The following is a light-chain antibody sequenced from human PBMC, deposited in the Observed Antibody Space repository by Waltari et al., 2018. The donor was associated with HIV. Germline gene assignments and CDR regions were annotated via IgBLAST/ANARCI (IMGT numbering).Light chain of an antibody. CDR2: GAS. J-gene: IGKJ1*01. CDR1: QSVSRN. Sequence: DIVMTQSPATLSVSPGERATLSCRASQSVSRNLAWYQQKPGQAPRLLIYGASTRATGIPARFSGSGSGTEFTLTISSLQSEDFAVYYCQQYNKWPGTFGQGTKVEIK. V-gene: IGKV3-15*01. CDR3: QQYNKWPGT.